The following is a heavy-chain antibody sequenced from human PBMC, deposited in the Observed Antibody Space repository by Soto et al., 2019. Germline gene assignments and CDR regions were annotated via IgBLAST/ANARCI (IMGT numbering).Heavy chain of an antibody. Sequence: EVQLVESGGGLVQPGRSLRLSCAASGFTFDDYAMHWVRQAPGKGLEWVSGISWNSGSIGYADSVKGRFTISRDNAKNSLYLQMNSLRAEDTALYYCAKDNCSGCSCYSDYYYYGMDVWGQGTTVTVSS. CDR3: AKDNCSGCSCYSDYYYYGMDV. CDR2: ISWNSGSI. V-gene: IGHV3-9*01. J-gene: IGHJ6*02. D-gene: IGHD2-15*01. CDR1: GFTFDDYA.